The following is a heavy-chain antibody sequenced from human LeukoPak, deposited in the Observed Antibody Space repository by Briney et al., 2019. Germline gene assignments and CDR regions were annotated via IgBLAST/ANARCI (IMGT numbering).Heavy chain of an antibody. Sequence: SGGSLRLSCSASGFTFSNYDMQWVRQATGKGLEWVSGIGTAGDTHYPGSVKGRFTISRVNAKNSLYLQMNSLRAGDTAVYYCARAARFYGSTGAHAFDIWGQGTMVTVS. CDR1: GFTFSNYD. CDR3: ARAARFYGSTGAHAFDI. CDR2: IGTAGDT. J-gene: IGHJ3*02. D-gene: IGHD2-8*02. V-gene: IGHV3-13*01.